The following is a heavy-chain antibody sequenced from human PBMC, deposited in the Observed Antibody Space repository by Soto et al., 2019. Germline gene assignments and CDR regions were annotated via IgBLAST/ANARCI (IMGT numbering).Heavy chain of an antibody. J-gene: IGHJ4*02. Sequence: PSETLSLTCTVSGGSISSGGYYWSWIRQHPGKGLEWIGYIYYSGSTYYNPSLKSRVTISVDTSKNQFSLKLSSVTAADTAVYYCAIPSSGYWGAFDYWGQGTPVTVSS. D-gene: IGHD3-22*01. CDR2: IYYSGST. CDR3: AIPSSGYWGAFDY. CDR1: GGSISSGGYY. V-gene: IGHV4-31*03.